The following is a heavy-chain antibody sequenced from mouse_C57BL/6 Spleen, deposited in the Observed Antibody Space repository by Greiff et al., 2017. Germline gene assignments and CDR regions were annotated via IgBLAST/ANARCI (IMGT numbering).Heavy chain of an antibody. CDR1: GYSFTDSK. D-gene: IGHD1-1*01. CDR2: INPKYGTT. Sequence: VQLKQSGPELVKPGASVKISCKASGYSFTDSKMNWVKQSNGKGLEWIGRINPKYGTTSYNRKFKGKATLTVDQSSSTAYMQLYIQTSDDSSDYYCVRKSESLTTLVATDYFDYWGQGTTLTVSS. CDR3: VRKSESLTTLVATDYFDY. J-gene: IGHJ2*01. V-gene: IGHV1-39*01.